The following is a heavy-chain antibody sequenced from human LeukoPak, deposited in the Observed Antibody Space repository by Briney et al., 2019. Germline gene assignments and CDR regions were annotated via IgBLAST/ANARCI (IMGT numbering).Heavy chain of an antibody. CDR2: IYYSGST. CDR3: AGGGSRYYYDSSGYYYDYYYGMDV. CDR1: GDSICSYY. D-gene: IGHD3-22*01. V-gene: IGHV4-59*01. J-gene: IGHJ6*02. Sequence: SETLSLTCTVSGDSICSYYWSWIWQPPGKGLEWIGYIYYSGSTNYNPSLKSRVTISVDTSKNQFSLKLSSVTAADTAVYYCAGGGSRYYYDSSGYYYDYYYGMDVWGQGTTVTVSS.